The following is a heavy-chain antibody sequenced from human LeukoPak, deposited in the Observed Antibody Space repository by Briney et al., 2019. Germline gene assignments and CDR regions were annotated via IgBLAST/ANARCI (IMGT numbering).Heavy chain of an antibody. CDR1: GFTFSSYA. D-gene: IGHD2-2*01. Sequence: GGSLRLSCAASGFTFSSYAMSWVRQAPGKGLEWVSAISGSGGITYYADSVKGRFTISRDNSKNTLYVQMNSLRAEATAVYYCAKDCSYRSTSCVDYWGQGTLVTVSS. CDR3: AKDCSYRSTSCVDY. V-gene: IGHV3-23*01. CDR2: ISGSGGIT. J-gene: IGHJ4*02.